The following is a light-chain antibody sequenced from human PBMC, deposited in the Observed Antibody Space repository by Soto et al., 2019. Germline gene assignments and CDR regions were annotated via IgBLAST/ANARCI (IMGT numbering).Light chain of an antibody. J-gene: IGKJ1*01. V-gene: IGKV3-15*01. CDR2: GAS. Sequence: EIVMTQSPATLSVSPGESATLSCRASQSVSSKAAWYQQKPGQAPRLLIYGASTRASGIPARFSGSGSGTEFTLTISSLESEDFAVYYCQQYNNWPPTWTFGQGTKVDI. CDR1: QSVSSK. CDR3: QQYNNWPPTWT.